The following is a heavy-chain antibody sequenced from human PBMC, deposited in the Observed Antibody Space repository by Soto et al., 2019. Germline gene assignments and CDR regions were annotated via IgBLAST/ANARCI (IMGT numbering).Heavy chain of an antibody. V-gene: IGHV3-21*01. CDR1: GFTFNNYT. Sequence: GGSLRLSCAASGFTFNNYTMNWVRQAPGKGLEWVSSISSSNNYISYADSMKGRFTISRDNAKNSLYLQMNSLRAEDTAVYYCARGYCSRTSCYLDGYYFDYWGQGTLVTVSS. J-gene: IGHJ4*02. CDR2: ISSSNNYI. CDR3: ARGYCSRTSCYLDGYYFDY. D-gene: IGHD2-2*01.